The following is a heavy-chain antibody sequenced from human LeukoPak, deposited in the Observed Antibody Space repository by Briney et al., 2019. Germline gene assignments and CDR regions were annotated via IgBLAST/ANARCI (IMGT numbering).Heavy chain of an antibody. D-gene: IGHD6-19*01. J-gene: IGHJ6*03. CDR2: IYYGGNT. CDR3: ARRIGGWGYYYMDV. CDR1: GDSVNNGGYS. V-gene: IGHV4-30-4*07. Sequence: SETLSLTCAVSGDSVNNGGYSWNWIRQSPGKGLEWVGYIYYGGNTYYNPSLKSRLTISIDTSKNHFSLTLSSVTAADTAVYYCARRIGGWGYYYMDVWGKGTTVTIPS.